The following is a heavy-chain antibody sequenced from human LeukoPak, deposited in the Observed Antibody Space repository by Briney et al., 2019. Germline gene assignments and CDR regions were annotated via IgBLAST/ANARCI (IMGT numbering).Heavy chain of an antibody. CDR3: AKVGKGYYYPFDY. D-gene: IGHD3-22*01. J-gene: IGHJ4*02. V-gene: IGHV3-30*18. CDR1: GFSFSSNV. CDR2: ISHDGNDK. Sequence: GRSLRLSCAASGFSFSSNVMHWVRQAPGKGLEWAAQISHDGNDKYYAASVKSRFTISRDNSKNTLFLQLDSLRAEDTAVYFCAKVGKGYYYPFDYWGQGTLVTVSS.